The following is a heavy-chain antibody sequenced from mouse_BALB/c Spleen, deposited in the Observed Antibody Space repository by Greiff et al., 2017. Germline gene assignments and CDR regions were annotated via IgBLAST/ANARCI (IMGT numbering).Heavy chain of an antibody. CDR2: IWSGGST. D-gene: IGHD2-10*01. CDR1: GFSLTSYG. CDR3: ARKGAYYGNLFAMDY. V-gene: IGHV2-2*02. Sequence: VKLQESGPGLVQPSQSLSITCTVSGFSLTSYGVHWVRQSPGKGLEWLGVIWSGGSTDYNAAFISRLSISKDNSKSQVFFKMNSLQANDTAIYYCARKGAYYGNLFAMDYWGQGTSVTVSS. J-gene: IGHJ4*01.